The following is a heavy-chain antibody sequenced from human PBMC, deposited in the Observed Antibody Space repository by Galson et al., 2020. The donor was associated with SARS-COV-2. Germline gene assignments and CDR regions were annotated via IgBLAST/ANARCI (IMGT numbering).Heavy chain of an antibody. J-gene: IGHJ4*02. CDR1: GGSISSYY. V-gene: IGHV4-4*07. CDR3: ARESRLADPDY. CDR2: IYTSGST. D-gene: IGHD6-19*01. Sequence: LDTLSLTCTVSGGSISSYYWSWIRQPAGKGLEWIGRIYTSGSTNYNPSLKSRVTMSVDTSKNQFSLKLSSVTAADTAVYYCARESRLADPDYWGQGTLVTVSS.